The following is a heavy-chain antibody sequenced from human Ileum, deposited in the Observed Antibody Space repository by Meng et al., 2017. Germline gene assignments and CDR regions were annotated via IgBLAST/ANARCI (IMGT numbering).Heavy chain of an antibody. D-gene: IGHD1-26*01. J-gene: IGHJ4*02. V-gene: IGHV1-2*06. CDR3: ARTLPHSSGEKRGLDY. CDR2: INPNSGGT. Sequence: HVQLVQSGAEVKKPGASVKVSCKASGYSFIAYYMHWVRQAPGQGLEWVGRINPNSGGTNYAQKFQGRVTMTRDTSISTAYMELSRLRSDDTAVYYCARTLPHSSGEKRGLDYWGQGTLVTVSS. CDR1: GYSFIAYY.